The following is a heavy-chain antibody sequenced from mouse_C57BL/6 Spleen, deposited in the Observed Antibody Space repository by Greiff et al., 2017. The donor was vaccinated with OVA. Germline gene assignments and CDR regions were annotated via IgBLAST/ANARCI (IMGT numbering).Heavy chain of an antibody. D-gene: IGHD4-1*01. Sequence: EVKVVESEGGLVQPGSSMKLSCTASGFTFSDYYMAWVRQVPEKGLEWVANINYDGSSTYYLDSLKSRFIISRDNAKNILYLQMSSLKSEDTATYYCARETGRYFDYWGQGTTLTVSS. J-gene: IGHJ2*01. V-gene: IGHV5-16*01. CDR1: GFTFSDYY. CDR3: ARETGRYFDY. CDR2: INYDGSST.